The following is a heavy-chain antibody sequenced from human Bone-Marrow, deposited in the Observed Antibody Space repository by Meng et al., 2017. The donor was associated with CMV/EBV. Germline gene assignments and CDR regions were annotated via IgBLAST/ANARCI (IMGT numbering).Heavy chain of an antibody. Sequence: GESLKISCAASGLTVSGTYMSWVRQAPGQGLEWVASIEEDGSEKYYVDSVKGRFTISRDNPNNSLYLQMNSLIAEDTALYYCVRGGITNHYWGQGNLGNVSS. CDR2: IEEDGSEK. CDR1: GLTVSGTY. D-gene: IGHD1-20*01. CDR3: VRGGITNHY. J-gene: IGHJ4*02. V-gene: IGHV3-7*01.